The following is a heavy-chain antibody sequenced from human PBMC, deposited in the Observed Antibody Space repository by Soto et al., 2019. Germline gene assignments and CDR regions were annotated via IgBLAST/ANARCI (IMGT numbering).Heavy chain of an antibody. D-gene: IGHD6-13*01. CDR3: ARRGYSSSWYYYYYYGMDV. J-gene: IGHJ6*02. CDR1: GGTFSSYA. V-gene: IGHV1-8*02. Sequence: ASVKVSCKDSGGTFSSYAISWVRQAPGQGLEWMGGIIPIFGNTGYAQKFQGRVTMTRNTSISTAYMELSSLRSEDTAVYYCARRGYSSSWYYYYYYGMDVWGQGTTVTVSS. CDR2: IIPIFGNT.